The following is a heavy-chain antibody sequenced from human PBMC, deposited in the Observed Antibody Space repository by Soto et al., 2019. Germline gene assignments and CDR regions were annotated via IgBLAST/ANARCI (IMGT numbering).Heavy chain of an antibody. V-gene: IGHV1-69*01. CDR2: IIPIFGTA. J-gene: IGHJ5*02. Sequence: VSCKASGGTFSSYAISWVRQAPGQGLEWMGGIIPIFGTANYAQKFQGRVTITADESTSTAYMELSSLRSEDTAVYYCARGLEETVTTDWFDPWGQGTLVTVSS. CDR1: GGTFSSYA. CDR3: ARGLEETVTTDWFDP. D-gene: IGHD4-17*01.